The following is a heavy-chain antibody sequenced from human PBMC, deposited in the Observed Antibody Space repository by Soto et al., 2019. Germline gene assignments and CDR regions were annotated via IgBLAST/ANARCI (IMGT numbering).Heavy chain of an antibody. CDR2: IYWNDDK. Sequence: SAPTLVNPTQTLTLTCTFSGFSLSTSGVGVGWIRQPPGKALEWLALIYWNDDKRYSPSLKSRLTITKDTSKNQVVLTMTNMDPVDTATYYCAHSIVATITSSDNWFDPWGQGTLVTVS. J-gene: IGHJ5*02. D-gene: IGHD5-12*01. V-gene: IGHV2-5*01. CDR3: AHSIVATITSSDNWFDP. CDR1: GFSLSTSGVG.